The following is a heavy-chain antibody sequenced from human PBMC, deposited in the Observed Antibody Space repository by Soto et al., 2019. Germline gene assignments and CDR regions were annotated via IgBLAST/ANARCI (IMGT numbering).Heavy chain of an antibody. CDR2: INHSGST. D-gene: IGHD3-3*01. Sequence: EPLSLTCAVYGGSFSGYYWSWIRQPPGKGLEWIGEINHSGSTNYNPSLKSRVTISVDTSKNQFSLKLSSVTAADTAVYYCYGCATTFFGVTNSYRTWFDPWGQGTLVTVSS. J-gene: IGHJ5*02. CDR3: YGCATTFFGVTNSYRTWFDP. CDR1: GGSFSGYY. V-gene: IGHV4-34*01.